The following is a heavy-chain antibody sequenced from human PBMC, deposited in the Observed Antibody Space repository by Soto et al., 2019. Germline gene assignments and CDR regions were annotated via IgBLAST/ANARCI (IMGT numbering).Heavy chain of an antibody. V-gene: IGHV4-59*01. Sequence: QVQLQESGPGLVKPSETLSLTCTVSGGSISSYYWSWIRQPPGKGLDWIGNIYYSGSTNYNPSLKSRVTIAVDTSKDHFSLKLSSVTAADTAVYYCARRYYYDRGWYFDLWGRGTLVTVSS. D-gene: IGHD3-22*01. CDR2: IYYSGST. CDR3: ARRYYYDRGWYFDL. CDR1: GGSISSYY. J-gene: IGHJ2*01.